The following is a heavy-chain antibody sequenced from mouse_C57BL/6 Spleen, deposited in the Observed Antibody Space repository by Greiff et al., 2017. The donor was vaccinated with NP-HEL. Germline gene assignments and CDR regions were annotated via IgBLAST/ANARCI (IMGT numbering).Heavy chain of an antibody. Sequence: VQLQQSGAELVRPGTSVKMSCKASGYTFTNYWIGWAKQRPGQGLEWVGDIYPGGGYTNYNGKFKGKATLTADKTTSTAYMQLSSLTSEDSAVYFCARRAAQVTFDYWGPGTTLTVSS. CDR3: ARRAAQVTFDY. J-gene: IGHJ2*01. D-gene: IGHD3-2*02. V-gene: IGHV1-63*01. CDR2: IYPGGGYT. CDR1: GYTFTNYW.